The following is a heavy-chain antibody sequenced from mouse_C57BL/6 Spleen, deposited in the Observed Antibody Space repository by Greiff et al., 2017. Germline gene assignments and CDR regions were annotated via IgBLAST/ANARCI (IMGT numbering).Heavy chain of an antibody. Sequence: QVQLQQSGAELVRPGTSVKVSCKASGYAFTNYLIEWVKQRPGQGLEWIGVINPGSGGTNYNEKFKGKATLTADKSSSTAYMQLSSLTSEDSAVYFCARSDGSSPAGFAYWGQGTLVTVSA. CDR2: INPGSGGT. CDR3: ARSDGSSPAGFAY. V-gene: IGHV1-54*01. D-gene: IGHD1-1*01. J-gene: IGHJ3*01. CDR1: GYAFTNYL.